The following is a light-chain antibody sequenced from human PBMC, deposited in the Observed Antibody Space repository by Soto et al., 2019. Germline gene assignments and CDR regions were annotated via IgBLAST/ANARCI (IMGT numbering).Light chain of an antibody. Sequence: QAVVTQEPSLTVSPGGTVTLTCASSTGAVTSGYYPNWLQQKPGQAPRALIYNTSNKHSWTPARFSGSLLGGKAALTLSGVQPEDEAEYYCLLYYGGAQVLFGGGTKVTVL. CDR3: LLYYGGAQVL. V-gene: IGLV7-43*01. CDR1: TGAVTSGYY. J-gene: IGLJ2*01. CDR2: NTS.